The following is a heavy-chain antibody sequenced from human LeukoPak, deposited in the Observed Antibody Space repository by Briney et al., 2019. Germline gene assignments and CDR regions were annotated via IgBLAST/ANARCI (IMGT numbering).Heavy chain of an antibody. J-gene: IGHJ4*01. D-gene: IGHD6-13*01. CDR2: IYYSGST. CDR1: GGSIGSSSYY. CDR3: GVVQLAHFFN. Sequence: SETLSLTCTVSGGSIGSSSYYWGWIRQPPGKGLEWIGSIYYSGSTYYNPSLKSRVTISVDTSKNQFSLKLSSVTAADTAVYYCGVVQLAHFFNWGHGTLVTASS. V-gene: IGHV4-39*01.